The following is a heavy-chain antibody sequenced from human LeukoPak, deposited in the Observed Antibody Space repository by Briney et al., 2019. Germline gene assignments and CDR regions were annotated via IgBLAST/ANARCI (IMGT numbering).Heavy chain of an antibody. Sequence: SETLSLTCTVPSGSISSYYWSWIRQPPGKGLEWIGYIYYSRSTKYNPSLNSRGTISLDTSTNQVSLKLTSVTAADTAVYYCARASGSGTYYPYWGQGTLVTVSS. CDR3: ARASGSGTYYPY. CDR1: SGSISSYY. V-gene: IGHV4-59*01. D-gene: IGHD3-10*01. CDR2: IYYSRST. J-gene: IGHJ4*02.